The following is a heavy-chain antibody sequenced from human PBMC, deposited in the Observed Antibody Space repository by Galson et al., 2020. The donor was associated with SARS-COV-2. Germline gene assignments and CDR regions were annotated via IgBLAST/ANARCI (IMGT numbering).Heavy chain of an antibody. Sequence: TGGSLRLSCAASGFTFSSYAMSWVRQAPGTGLEWVSAISGSGGSTYYADSVKGRFTISRDNSKNTLYLQMNSLRAEDTAVYYCATKGCSSTSCYVAHMDVWGQGTTVTVSS. CDR3: ATKGCSSTSCYVAHMDV. V-gene: IGHV3-23*01. J-gene: IGHJ6*02. CDR1: GFTFSSYA. CDR2: ISGSGGST. D-gene: IGHD2-2*01.